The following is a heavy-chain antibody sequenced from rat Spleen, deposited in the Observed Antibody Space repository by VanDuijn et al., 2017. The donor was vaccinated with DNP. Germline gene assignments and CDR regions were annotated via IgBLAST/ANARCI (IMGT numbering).Heavy chain of an antibody. J-gene: IGHJ4*01. CDR2: ISSGGDIT. V-gene: IGHV5S13*01. CDR3: ARGDA. CDR1: GFTFSNYY. Sequence: EVKLVESGGGLVQPGRSLKLSCAASGFTFSNYYMAWVRQAPTKGLEWVASISSGGDITYYRDSVKGRFTISRDNAQNTQYLQMNSLRSEDTATYYCARGDAWGQGTSVTVSS.